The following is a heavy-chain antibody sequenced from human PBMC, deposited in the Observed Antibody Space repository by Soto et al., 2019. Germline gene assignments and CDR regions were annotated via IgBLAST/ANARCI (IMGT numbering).Heavy chain of an antibody. V-gene: IGHV1-69*02. CDR2: IIPILGIA. Sequence: QVQLVQSGAEVKKPGSSVKVSCKASGGTFSSYTISWVRQAPGQGLEWMGRIIPILGIANYAQKFQGRVTITADKSTSTAYMELSSLRSEDTAVYYCAIPYGSGSYYPSYYYYGMDVWGQGTTVTVSS. J-gene: IGHJ6*02. CDR3: AIPYGSGSYYPSYYYYGMDV. D-gene: IGHD3-10*01. CDR1: GGTFSSYT.